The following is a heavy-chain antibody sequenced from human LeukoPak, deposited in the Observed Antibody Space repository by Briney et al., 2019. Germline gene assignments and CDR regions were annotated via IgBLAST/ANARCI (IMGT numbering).Heavy chain of an antibody. D-gene: IGHD5-12*01. CDR3: ARGSRDRGYSGYQEMGFSL. V-gene: IGHV3-74*01. CDR1: GFTFSSYW. CDR2: INSDGSST. J-gene: IGHJ4*02. Sequence: GGSLRLSCAASGFTFSSYWMHWVRQAPGKGLVWVSRINSDGSSTSYADSVKGRFTISRDNAKNTLYLQMNSLRAEDTAVYYCARGSRDRGYSGYQEMGFSLWGQGTLVTVSS.